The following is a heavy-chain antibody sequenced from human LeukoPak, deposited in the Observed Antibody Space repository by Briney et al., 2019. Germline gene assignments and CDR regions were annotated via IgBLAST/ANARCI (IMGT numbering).Heavy chain of an antibody. CDR1: GYTLTELS. CDR3: ATGRTKWDLLNY. J-gene: IGHJ4*02. D-gene: IGHD1-26*01. CDR2: LDSEDGEM. Sequence: ASVNVSCKVSGYTLTELSLHWVRQAPGKGLERMGGLDSEDGEMIYSQKFQGRVTMTEDTSTDIAYMEMSSLRSEDAAVYYCATGRTKWDLLNYWGQGTLVTVSS. V-gene: IGHV1-24*01.